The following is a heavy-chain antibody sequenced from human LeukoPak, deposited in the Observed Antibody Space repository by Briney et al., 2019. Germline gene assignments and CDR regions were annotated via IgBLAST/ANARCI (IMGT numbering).Heavy chain of an antibody. CDR1: GFTFSSSD. J-gene: IGHJ5*01. CDR3: AKGYRNHLLILLDS. V-gene: IGHV3-30*02. CDR2: IRYDGNNK. D-gene: IGHD3-16*01. Sequence: GGSLRLSCAASGFTFSSSDMHWVCQAPGKGLEWVAFIRYDGNNKYYADSVKGRLTITRDNSKNTLYLQMNSLRAADTAVYYCAKGYRNHLLILLDSWGQGTLVTVSS.